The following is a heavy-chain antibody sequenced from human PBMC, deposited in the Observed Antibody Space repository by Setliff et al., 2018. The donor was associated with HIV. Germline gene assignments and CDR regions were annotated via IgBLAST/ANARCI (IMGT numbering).Heavy chain of an antibody. CDR3: TRGYSGVAIYAFDI. CDR2: SRNKANSHIT. V-gene: IGHV3-72*01. Sequence: GGSLRLSCAASGFIFSDYFMDWVRQAPGKGLEWVGRSRNKANSHITEYAASVKDRFSISRDDSKNSLYLLMNNLKTEDTAVYHCTRGYSGVAIYAFDIWGQGTVVTVSS. CDR1: GFIFSDYF. D-gene: IGHD5-12*01. J-gene: IGHJ3*02.